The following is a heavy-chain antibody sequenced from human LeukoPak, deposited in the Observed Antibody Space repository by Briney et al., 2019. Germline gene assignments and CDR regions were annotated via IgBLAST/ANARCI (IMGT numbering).Heavy chain of an antibody. CDR1: GGSISSYY. V-gene: IGHV4-4*07. CDR2: IYTSGST. D-gene: IGHD2-2*02. Sequence: TPSETLSLTCTVSGGSISSYYWSWIRQPAGKGLEWIGRIYTSGSTNSNPSLKSRVTMSVDTSKNQFSLKLSSVTAADTAVYYCARDLRYCSSTSCYTSGRYYYYGMDVWGQGTTVTVSS. CDR3: ARDLRYCSSTSCYTSGRYYYYGMDV. J-gene: IGHJ6*02.